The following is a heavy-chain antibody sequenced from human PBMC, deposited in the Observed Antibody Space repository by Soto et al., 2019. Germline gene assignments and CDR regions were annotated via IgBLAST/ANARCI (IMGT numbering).Heavy chain of an antibody. V-gene: IGHV4-59*08. D-gene: IGHD4-17*01. CDR3: ARAVTTIHFDL. CDR1: GGSFSDYY. CDR2: IYYSGST. J-gene: IGHJ2*01. Sequence: PSETLSLTCTVSGGSFSDYYWSWIRQPPGKGLEWIGYIYYSGSTNYNPSLKSRVTISVDTSKNQFSLKLSSVTAADTAVYYCARAVTTIHFDLWGRGTLVTVSS.